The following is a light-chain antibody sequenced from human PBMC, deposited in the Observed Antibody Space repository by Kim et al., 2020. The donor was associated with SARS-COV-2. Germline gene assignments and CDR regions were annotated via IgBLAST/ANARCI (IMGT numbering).Light chain of an antibody. CDR1: SSDSGAGYD. CDR3: QSSDSSLSGWV. V-gene: IGLV1-40*01. J-gene: IGLJ2*01. CDR2: GNI. Sequence: QRVNISCNGSSSDSGAGYDVHWYQHLPGTAPKLLIYGNINRPSGVPDRFSGSKSGTSASLAITGLQAEDEADYYCQSSDSSLSGWVFGGGTQLTVL.